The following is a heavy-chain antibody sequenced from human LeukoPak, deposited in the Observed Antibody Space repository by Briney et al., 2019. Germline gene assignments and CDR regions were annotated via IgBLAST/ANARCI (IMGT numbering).Heavy chain of an antibody. Sequence: GGSLRLSCAASGFTFSSYGMHWVRQAPGKGLEWVAVISYDGSNKYYADSVKGRFTISRDNSKNTLYLQMNSLRAEDTAVYHCAKEGGPGTFDIWGQGTMVTVSS. J-gene: IGHJ3*02. CDR2: ISYDGSNK. CDR1: GFTFSSYG. D-gene: IGHD2-15*01. CDR3: AKEGGPGTFDI. V-gene: IGHV3-30*18.